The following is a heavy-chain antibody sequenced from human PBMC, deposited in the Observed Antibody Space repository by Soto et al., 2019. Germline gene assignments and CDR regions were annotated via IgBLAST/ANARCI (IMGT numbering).Heavy chain of an antibody. V-gene: IGHV3-74*01. J-gene: IGHJ5*02. CDR3: ARDRGSGWDNGLDP. CDR1: GFPFSNNW. CDR2: INLDGSST. Sequence: PGGSLRLYCADSGFPFSNNWIHWVRQAPGKGLVWVSRINLDGSSTNYADSVKGRFTIFRDNAKNTVYLQMDSLRAEDTAVYYCARDRGSGWDNGLDPWGQGTPVTVS. D-gene: IGHD6-19*01.